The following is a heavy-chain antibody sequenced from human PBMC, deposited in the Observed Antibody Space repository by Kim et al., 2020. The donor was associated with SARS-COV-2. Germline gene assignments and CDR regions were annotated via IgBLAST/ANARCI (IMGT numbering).Heavy chain of an antibody. CDR2: IKSKTDGGTT. D-gene: IGHD5-18*01. V-gene: IGHV3-15*01. CDR3: TTGTWIQLWLSDS. Sequence: GGSLRLSCAASGFTFNNAYMSWVRQAPGKVLDWVGHIKSKTDGGTTDYSAPVKGRFTISRDDSKNTLYLQMNSLKTEDTAVYYCTTGTWIQLWLSDSWGQGTLVTVSS. CDR1: GFTFNNAY. J-gene: IGHJ5*02.